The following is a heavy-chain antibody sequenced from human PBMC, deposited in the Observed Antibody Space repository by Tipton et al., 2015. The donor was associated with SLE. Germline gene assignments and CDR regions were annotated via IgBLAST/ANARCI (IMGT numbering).Heavy chain of an antibody. CDR3: ASSYGSGSYWAY. Sequence: TLSLTCTVSGGSISSSSYYWGWIRQPPGKGLEWIGSIYYSGSTYYNPSLKSRVTISVDTSKNQFSLKLSSVTAADTAVYYCASSYGSGSYWAYWGQGTLVTVSS. J-gene: IGHJ4*02. CDR2: IYYSGST. D-gene: IGHD3-10*01. V-gene: IGHV4-39*01. CDR1: GGSISSSSYY.